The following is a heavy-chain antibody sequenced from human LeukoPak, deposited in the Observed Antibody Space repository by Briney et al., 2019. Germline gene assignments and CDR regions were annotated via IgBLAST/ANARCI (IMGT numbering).Heavy chain of an antibody. V-gene: IGHV3-7*01. D-gene: IGHD3-10*01. CDR2: IKQDGSEK. J-gene: IGHJ4*02. CDR3: ARGERVLLWFGEMSYYFDY. CDR1: GFTFSSYW. Sequence: GGSLRLSCAASGFTFSSYWMSWVRQAPGKGLEWVANIKQDGSEKYYVDSVKGRFTISRDNAKNSLYLQMNSLRAEDTAVYYCARGERVLLWFGEMSYYFDYWGQGTLVTVSS.